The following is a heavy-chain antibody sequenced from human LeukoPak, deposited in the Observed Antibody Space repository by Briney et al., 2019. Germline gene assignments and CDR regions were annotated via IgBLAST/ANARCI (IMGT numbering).Heavy chain of an antibody. V-gene: IGHV4-38-2*02. CDR3: ARHEGDAFDI. Sequence: SETLSLTCTVSGYSISSGFYWGWIRQPPGKGLEWIASINHGGSTYYNPSLKSRVTISVDTSKNQFSLKLSSVTAADTAVYYCARHEGDAFDIWGQGTMVTVSS. J-gene: IGHJ3*02. CDR1: GYSISSGFY. CDR2: INHGGST.